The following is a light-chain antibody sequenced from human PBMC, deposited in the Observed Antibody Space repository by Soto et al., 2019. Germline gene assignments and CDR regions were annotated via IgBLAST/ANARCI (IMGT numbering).Light chain of an antibody. CDR2: RNN. V-gene: IGLV1-47*01. CDR1: SSNIGSNY. Sequence: QSVLTQPPSASGTPGQRVTISCSGSSSNIGSNYVYWYQQLPGTAPKLLIYRNNHRPSGVPDRFSGSKSGTSASLAISGLRSEDEADYYCAAWDDSLSAYVFGTGTKLTVL. J-gene: IGLJ1*01. CDR3: AAWDDSLSAYV.